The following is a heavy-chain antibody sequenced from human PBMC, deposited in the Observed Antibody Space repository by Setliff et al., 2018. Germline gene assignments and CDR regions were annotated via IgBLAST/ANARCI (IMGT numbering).Heavy chain of an antibody. CDR1: GYIFNSYG. CDR3: ARGRDPAYYYDSGGYYYDPYYYYYMDV. V-gene: IGHV1-18*01. J-gene: IGHJ6*03. Sequence: ASVKVSCKASGYIFNSYGIAWVRQAPGQGLEWMGWISPYNGKTNHAQNLQGRVAMTTDTSTSTAYMELRSLRSDDTAVYYCARGRDPAYYYDSGGYYYDPYYYYYMDVWGKGTTVTVSS. CDR2: ISPYNGKT. D-gene: IGHD3-22*01.